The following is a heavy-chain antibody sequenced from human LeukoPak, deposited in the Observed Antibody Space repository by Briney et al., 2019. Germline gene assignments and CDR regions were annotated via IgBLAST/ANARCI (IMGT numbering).Heavy chain of an antibody. CDR3: ARARAPYSSSWDYWYFDL. J-gene: IGHJ2*01. V-gene: IGHV1-69*05. CDR2: IIPIFGTA. CDR1: GGTFSSYA. Sequence: SVKVSCKASGGTFSSYAISWVRQAPGQGLEWMGGIIPIFGTANYAQKFQGRVTITTDESTSTAYMELSSLRSEDTAVYYCARARAPYSSSWDYWYFDLWGRGTLVTVSS. D-gene: IGHD6-13*01.